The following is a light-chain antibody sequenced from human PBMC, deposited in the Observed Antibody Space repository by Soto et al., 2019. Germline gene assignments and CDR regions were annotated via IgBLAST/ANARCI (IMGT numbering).Light chain of an antibody. J-gene: IGKJ1*01. CDR2: GTS. CDR3: LDFGCSWLP. CDR1: QTSGSSY. Sequence: ENVGSQSPGTLSLSPGERATLSCRASQTSGSSYFAWYQQKPGHAPRLLIYGTSIRATGIPDRFRGSGSGTAFTLPISSLEPADFAVFYCLDFGCSWLPFGPGTKV. V-gene: IGKV3-20*01.